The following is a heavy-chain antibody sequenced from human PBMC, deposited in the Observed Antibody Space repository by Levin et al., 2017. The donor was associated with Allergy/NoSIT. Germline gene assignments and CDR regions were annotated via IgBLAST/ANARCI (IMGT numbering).Heavy chain of an antibody. Sequence: GLEWMGVIDPSGGDTKYAQKFQGRFTVTRDASTRTVYMELTRLRFEDTAVYYCARDADYNILTGTPGYWGQGTLVTVSS. D-gene: IGHD3-9*01. CDR3: ARDADYNILTGTPGY. J-gene: IGHJ4*02. V-gene: IGHV1-46*01. CDR2: IDPSGGDT.